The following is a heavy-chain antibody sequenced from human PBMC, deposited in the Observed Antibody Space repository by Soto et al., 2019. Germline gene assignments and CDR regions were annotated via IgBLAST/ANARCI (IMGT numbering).Heavy chain of an antibody. CDR2: ISYDGSNK. CDR1: GFTFSSYG. Sequence: GESLKISCAASGFTFSSYGMHWVRQAPGKGLEWVAVISYDGSNKYYADSVKGRFTISRDNSKNTLYLQMNSLRAEDTAVYYCAKDGRLELTFDYWGQGTLVTVSS. J-gene: IGHJ4*02. D-gene: IGHD1-7*01. V-gene: IGHV3-30*18. CDR3: AKDGRLELTFDY.